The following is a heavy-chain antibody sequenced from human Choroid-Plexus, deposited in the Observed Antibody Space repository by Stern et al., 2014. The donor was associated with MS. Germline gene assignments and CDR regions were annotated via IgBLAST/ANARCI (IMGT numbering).Heavy chain of an antibody. Sequence: VQLVESGGGVVQPGRPLRLSCVASGFTLGSCAMHWVRQAPGTGLEWVAGVSYDGSNKYYADSVKGRFTISRDNSQNTLYMQMSSLRPEDTAVYYCAKDRQYLTYFFDHWGQGSLVTVSS. V-gene: IGHV3-30*18. CDR2: VSYDGSNK. CDR3: AKDRQYLTYFFDH. J-gene: IGHJ5*02. D-gene: IGHD2/OR15-2a*01. CDR1: GFTLGSCA.